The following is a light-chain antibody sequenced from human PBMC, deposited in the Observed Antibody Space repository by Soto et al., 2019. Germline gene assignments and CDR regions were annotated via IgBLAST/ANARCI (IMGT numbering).Light chain of an antibody. J-gene: IGKJ5*01. Sequence: VLTQSPGTLSLSPGERATLSCRASQSVSSRLAWYQHKSGQAPRLLISGASRRATGIPDRFSGSGYGTDFTLTISRLEPEDFALYYCQHYYGTSPISFGQGTRLEI. V-gene: IGKV3-20*01. CDR1: QSVSSR. CDR3: QHYYGTSPIS. CDR2: GAS.